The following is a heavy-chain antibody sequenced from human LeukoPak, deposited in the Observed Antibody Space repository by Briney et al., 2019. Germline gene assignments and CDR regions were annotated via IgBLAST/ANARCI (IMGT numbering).Heavy chain of an antibody. V-gene: IGHV1-8*01. CDR3: ARVLRYSSSWYPPVDWYFDL. J-gene: IGHJ2*01. D-gene: IGHD6-13*01. CDR2: MNPNSGNT. Sequence: ASVKVSCKATGYSFTSYDINWVRQATGQGLEWMGWMNPNSGNTGYAQKFQGRVTMTRNTSISTAYMELSSLRSEDTAVYYCARVLRYSSSWYPPVDWYFDLWGRGTLVTVSS. CDR1: GYSFTSYD.